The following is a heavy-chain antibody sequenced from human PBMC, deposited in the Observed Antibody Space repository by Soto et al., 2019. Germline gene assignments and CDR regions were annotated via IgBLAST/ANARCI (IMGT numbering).Heavy chain of an antibody. CDR3: ARLVGHWNNYYSYGLDV. D-gene: IGHD1-1*01. CDR2: INYRGST. CDR1: GGSISVYQ. V-gene: IGHV4-59*08. J-gene: IGHJ6*02. Sequence: QVQLQESGPGLVKPSETLSLTCTVSGGSISVYQWSWIRQSPGEELEWIGHINYRGSTNYNPSLKCRVTMSVDTSNNQFSPKVHSVTAAATAVYYCARLVGHWNNYYSYGLDVWGQGTMVTVSS.